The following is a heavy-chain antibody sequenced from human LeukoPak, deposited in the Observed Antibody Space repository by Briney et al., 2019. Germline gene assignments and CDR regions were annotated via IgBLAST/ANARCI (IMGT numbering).Heavy chain of an antibody. CDR1: GGTFSSYA. D-gene: IGHD1-26*01. J-gene: IGHJ4*02. CDR2: IIPIFGTA. Sequence: SVKVSCKASGGTFSSYAISWVRQAPGQVLEWMGRIIPIFGTANYAQKFQGRVTITTDESTSTAYMELSSLRSEDTAVYYCASLVGATWAYWGQGTLVTVSS. CDR3: ASLVGATWAY. V-gene: IGHV1-69*05.